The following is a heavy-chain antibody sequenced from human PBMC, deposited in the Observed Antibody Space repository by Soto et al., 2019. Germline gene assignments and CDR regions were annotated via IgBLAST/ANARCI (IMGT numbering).Heavy chain of an antibody. CDR1: GGSFSGYY. Sequence: KTSETLSLTCAVYGGSFSGYYWSWIRQPPGKGLEWIGEINHSGSTNYNPSLKSRVTISVDTSKNQFSLKLSSVTAADTAVYYCAAVLSGYYKGRNYGYYGMDVWGQGTTVTV. D-gene: IGHD3-3*01. J-gene: IGHJ6*02. CDR2: INHSGST. V-gene: IGHV4-34*01. CDR3: AAVLSGYYKGRNYGYYGMDV.